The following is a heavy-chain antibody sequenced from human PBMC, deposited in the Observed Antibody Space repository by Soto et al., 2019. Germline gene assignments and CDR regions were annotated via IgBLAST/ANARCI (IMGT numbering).Heavy chain of an antibody. CDR3: AKVGGFGEQNLRLDY. J-gene: IGHJ4*02. D-gene: IGHD3-10*01. CDR1: GFTFSSYA. Sequence: GGSLRLSCPASGFTFSSYAMSWVRQAPGRGLEWVSAISGSGGSTYYADSVKGRFSISRDNSKNTLYLQMNSLRAEDTAVYYCAKVGGFGEQNLRLDYWGQGTLVTVSS. CDR2: ISGSGGST. V-gene: IGHV3-23*01.